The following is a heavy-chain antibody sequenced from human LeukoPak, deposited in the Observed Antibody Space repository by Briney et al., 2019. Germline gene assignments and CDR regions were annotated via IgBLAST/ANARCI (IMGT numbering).Heavy chain of an antibody. D-gene: IGHD6-13*01. J-gene: IGHJ4*02. CDR1: GGSISSNY. CDR3: ARHFSGAAAPLPFDY. V-gene: IGHV4-59*08. CDR2: IYYSGRT. Sequence: SETLSLTCTVSGGSISSNYWSWIRQPPGKGLEWIGYIYYSGRTNYNPSLKSRVTMSADTSKNQFSLKLRSVTAPDTAVYYCARHFSGAAAPLPFDYWGQGTQVTVSS.